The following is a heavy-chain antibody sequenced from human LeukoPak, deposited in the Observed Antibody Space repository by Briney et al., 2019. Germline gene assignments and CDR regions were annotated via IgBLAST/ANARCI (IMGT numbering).Heavy chain of an antibody. J-gene: IGHJ6*02. D-gene: IGHD3-10*01. CDR1: GFTFSSYG. Sequence: GGSLRLSCAASGFTFSSYGMHWVRQAPGKGLEWVAVISYDGSNKYYADSVKGRFTISRDNSKNTLYLQMNSLRAEDTAVYYCAKDGERNYYGSGSYSGMDVWGQGTTVTVSS. CDR2: ISYDGSNK. CDR3: AKDGERNYYGSGSYSGMDV. V-gene: IGHV3-30*18.